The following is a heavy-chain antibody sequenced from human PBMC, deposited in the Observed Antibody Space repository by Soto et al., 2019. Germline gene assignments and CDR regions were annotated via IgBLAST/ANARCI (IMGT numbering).Heavy chain of an antibody. D-gene: IGHD1-7*01. Sequence: GGSLRLSCAASGFTVSSNYMSWVRQAPGKGLEWVSVIYSGGSTYYADSVKGRFTISRDNSKNTLYLQMNSLRAEDTAVYYCARDSWNSNDYYYYGMDVWGQGTTVTVSS. V-gene: IGHV3-53*01. CDR1: GFTVSSNY. J-gene: IGHJ6*02. CDR3: ARDSWNSNDYYYYGMDV. CDR2: IYSGGST.